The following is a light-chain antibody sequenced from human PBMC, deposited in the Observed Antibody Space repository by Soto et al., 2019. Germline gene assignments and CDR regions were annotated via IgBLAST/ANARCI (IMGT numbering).Light chain of an antibody. CDR3: QHLNNYPPFT. V-gene: IGKV1-5*01. CDR1: QSITNW. Sequence: DIQMTQSPSTLSASVGDRLSITCRASQSITNWLAWYQQKPGKAPKLLISGTFTLQSGVPSRFNGSGSGTDFTLTISRLQPEDFATYYCQHLNNYPPFTFGPGTKVDLE. J-gene: IGKJ3*01. CDR2: GTF.